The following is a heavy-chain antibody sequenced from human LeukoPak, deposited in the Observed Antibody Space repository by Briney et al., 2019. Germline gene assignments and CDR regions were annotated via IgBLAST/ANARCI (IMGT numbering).Heavy chain of an antibody. CDR3: ARVGGSYGFLSQKPRYFQH. Sequence: GGSLRLSCAASGFTFSSYERNWIRQPPGKGLEWVSYISSSGSTIYYADSLKGRFTISRDNAKNSLYLQMNSLRAEDTAVYYCARVGGSYGFLSQKPRYFQHWGQGTLVTVSS. D-gene: IGHD1-26*01. V-gene: IGHV3-48*03. CDR2: ISSSGSTI. J-gene: IGHJ1*01. CDR1: GFTFSSYE.